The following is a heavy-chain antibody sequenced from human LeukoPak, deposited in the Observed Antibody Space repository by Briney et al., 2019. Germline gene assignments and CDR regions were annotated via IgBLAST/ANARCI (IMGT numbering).Heavy chain of an antibody. CDR1: RFTFSSYS. V-gene: IGHV3-48*01. CDR3: ARAPSIYYYYYYMDV. Sequence: PGGSLRLSCAASRFTFSSYSMNWVRQAPGMGLEWVSYISSSSSTIYYADSVKGRFTISRDNAKNSLYLQMNSLRAEDTAVYYCARAPSIYYYYYYMDVWGKGTTVTVSS. D-gene: IGHD2/OR15-2a*01. J-gene: IGHJ6*03. CDR2: ISSSSSTI.